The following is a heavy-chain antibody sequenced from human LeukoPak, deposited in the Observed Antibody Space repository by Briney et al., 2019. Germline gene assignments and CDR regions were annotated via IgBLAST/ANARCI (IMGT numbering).Heavy chain of an antibody. CDR3: ARVVRGYSYGSTPGSYYYYYYMDV. D-gene: IGHD5-18*01. CDR1: GGSFSGYY. CDR2: INHSGST. J-gene: IGHJ6*03. V-gene: IGHV4-34*01. Sequence: SETLSLTCAVYGGSFSGYYWSWIRQPPGKGLEWIGEINHSGSTNYNPSLKSRVTISVDTSKNQFSLKLSSVTAADTAVYYCARVVRGYSYGSTPGSYYYYYYMDVWGKGTTVTVSS.